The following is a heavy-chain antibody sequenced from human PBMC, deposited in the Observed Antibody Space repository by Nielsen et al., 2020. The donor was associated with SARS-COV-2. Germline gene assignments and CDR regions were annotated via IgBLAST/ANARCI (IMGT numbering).Heavy chain of an antibody. CDR2: IYSGGST. CDR1: GFTVSSNY. D-gene: IGHD5-18*01. V-gene: IGHV3-53*05. Sequence: GESLKISCAASGFTVSSNYMSWVRQAPGKGLEWVSVIYSGGSTYYADSVKGRFTISRDNSKNTLYLQMNSLRAEDTAVYYCAREGVIYSYGHAPFDYWDQGTLVTVSS. J-gene: IGHJ4*02. CDR3: AREGVIYSYGHAPFDY.